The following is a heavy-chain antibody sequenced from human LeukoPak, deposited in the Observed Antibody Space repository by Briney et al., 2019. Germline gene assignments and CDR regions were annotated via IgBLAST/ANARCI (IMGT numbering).Heavy chain of an antibody. V-gene: IGHV4-38-2*02. CDR2: IYHSGST. CDR1: GYSISSGYY. CDR3: ARENWWFGELFSPYYFDY. D-gene: IGHD3-10*01. J-gene: IGHJ4*02. Sequence: PSETLSLTCAVSGYSISSGYYWGWIRQPPGKGLEWIGSIYHSGSTYYNPSLKSRVTISVDTSKNQFSLKVSSVTAADTAVYYCARENWWFGELFSPYYFDYWGQGTLVTVSS.